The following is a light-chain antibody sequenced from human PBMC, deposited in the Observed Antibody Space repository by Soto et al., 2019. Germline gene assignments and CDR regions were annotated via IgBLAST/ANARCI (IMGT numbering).Light chain of an antibody. Sequence: EIVMTQSPATLSVSPGERATLSCRASQSVSSNLAWYQQKPGQAPRLLIYGASTRASGIPTRFVGSGSGTAFTLTIGSLQSEDFAVYYCQQNNNWPRTFGQGTKVDIK. CDR2: GAS. J-gene: IGKJ1*01. CDR1: QSVSSN. CDR3: QQNNNWPRT. V-gene: IGKV3-15*01.